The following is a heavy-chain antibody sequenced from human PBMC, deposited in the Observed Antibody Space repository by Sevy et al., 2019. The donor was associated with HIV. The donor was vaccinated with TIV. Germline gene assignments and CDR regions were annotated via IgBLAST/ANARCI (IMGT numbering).Heavy chain of an antibody. CDR3: ARSGGAYDTGFDP. V-gene: IGHV3-48*03. D-gene: IGHD3-22*01. CDR1: GFTFSSYE. CDR2: ITSGGTNS. J-gene: IGHJ5*02. Sequence: GGSLRLSCAASGFTFSSYEMNWVRQAPGKGLEWVSYITSGGTNSYYGDSVKGRFTISRDNAKNSLYLQMNSLRVEYTAIYYCARSGGAYDTGFDPWGQGALVTVSS.